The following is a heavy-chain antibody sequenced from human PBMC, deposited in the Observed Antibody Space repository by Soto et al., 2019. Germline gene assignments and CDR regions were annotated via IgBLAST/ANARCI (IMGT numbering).Heavy chain of an antibody. V-gene: IGHV3-33*01. D-gene: IGHD1-1*01. CDR3: AREPGNDEAIDY. J-gene: IGHJ4*02. CDR2: IWHDGKNK. Sequence: QVQVVESGGGVVQPGRSLRLSCATSGFTFSNYGMHWVRQAPGKGLEWVAVIWHDGKNKYYADSVKGRFTISRDNSKNTLFLQMDSLRAEDTALYHCAREPGNDEAIDYWGQGTLVTVSS. CDR1: GFTFSNYG.